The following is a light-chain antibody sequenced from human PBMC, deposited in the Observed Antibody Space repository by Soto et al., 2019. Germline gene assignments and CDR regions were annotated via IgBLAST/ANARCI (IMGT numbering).Light chain of an antibody. J-gene: IGKJ1*01. CDR3: QQYGPSPWT. CDR2: GAS. Sequence: EIVLTQSPGTLSLSPGERATLSCRASQSVSSSHLAWYQQKPGQAPRLLIYGASSRATGIPDRFSGSGSGTDFTLTISRLEPEDFAVYYCQQYGPSPWTVGQGTKVDIK. CDR1: QSVSSSH. V-gene: IGKV3-20*01.